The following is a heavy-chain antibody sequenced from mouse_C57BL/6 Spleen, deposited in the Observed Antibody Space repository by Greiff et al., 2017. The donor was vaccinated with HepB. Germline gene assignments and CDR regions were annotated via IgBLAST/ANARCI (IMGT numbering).Heavy chain of an antibody. Sequence: EVMLVESEGGLVQPGSSMKLSCTASGFTFSDYYMAWVRQVPEKGLEWVANINYDGSSTYYLDSLKSRFIISRDNAKNILYLQMSSLKSEDTATYYCARAYYGSSLWFAYWGQGTLVTVSA. V-gene: IGHV5-16*01. CDR1: GFTFSDYY. D-gene: IGHD1-1*01. CDR2: INYDGSST. CDR3: ARAYYGSSLWFAY. J-gene: IGHJ3*01.